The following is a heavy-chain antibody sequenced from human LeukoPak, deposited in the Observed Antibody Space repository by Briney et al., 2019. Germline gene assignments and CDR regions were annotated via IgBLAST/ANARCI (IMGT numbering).Heavy chain of an antibody. V-gene: IGHV3-23*01. Sequence: PGGSLRLSCAASGFTFNNYAMSWVRQAPGKGLKWVSVISGSGGNTYYADSVKGRFTISRDNSKNTLYLQMNSLRAEDTAVYYCAKLGARHFDWLLVFDYWGQGTLVTVSS. CDR2: ISGSGGNT. J-gene: IGHJ4*02. CDR3: AKLGARHFDWLLVFDY. CDR1: GFTFNNYA. D-gene: IGHD3-9*01.